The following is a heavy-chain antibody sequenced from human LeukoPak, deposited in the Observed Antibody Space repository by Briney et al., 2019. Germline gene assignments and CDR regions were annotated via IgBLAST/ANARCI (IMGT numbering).Heavy chain of an antibody. CDR2: ISSNGDNT. J-gene: IGHJ4*02. V-gene: IGHV3-64D*06. Sequence: GGSLRLSCSASGVTFSSYLMYWVRQAPGKGLEYVSAISSNGDNTYYIDSVKGRFAISRDNSKNTLYLQMSSLRLEDTAVYYCAKDRTLDCWGQGTLVTVSS. CDR3: AKDRTLDC. CDR1: GVTFSSYL. D-gene: IGHD3/OR15-3a*01.